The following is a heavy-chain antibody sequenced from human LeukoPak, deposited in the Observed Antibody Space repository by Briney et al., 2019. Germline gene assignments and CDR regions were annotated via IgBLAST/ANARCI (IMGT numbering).Heavy chain of an antibody. J-gene: IGHJ5*02. CDR2: ISAYNGNT. CDR1: VYTFTSCG. D-gene: IGHD6-13*01. Sequence: ASVKVSFKASVYTFTSCGISWVRQAPGQGLEWMGWISAYNGNTNYAQKLQGRVTMTTDTSTSTAYMELRSLRSDDTAVYYCARYFSSSWARWFDPWGQGTLVTVSS. CDR3: ARYFSSSWARWFDP. V-gene: IGHV1-18*01.